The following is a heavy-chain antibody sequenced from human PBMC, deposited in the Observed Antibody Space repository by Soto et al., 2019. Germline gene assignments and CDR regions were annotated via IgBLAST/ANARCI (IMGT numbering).Heavy chain of an antibody. Sequence: QVRLVQSGAEVKKPGASVTISCRASGYTFTTYYLHWVRQAPGQGLEWMGIINPNGGSTTYSQHFQGRITLTRDTSANIVYMELSGLRYEDTAVYFCARDPVPSDAGPVRYPADIWGQGTLVNISS. V-gene: IGHV1-46*01. CDR3: ARDPVPSDAGPVRYPADI. J-gene: IGHJ3*02. CDR2: INPNGGST. CDR1: GYTFTTYY. D-gene: IGHD1-1*01.